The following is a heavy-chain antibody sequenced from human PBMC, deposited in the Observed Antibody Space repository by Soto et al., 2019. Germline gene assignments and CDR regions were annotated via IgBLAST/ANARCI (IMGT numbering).Heavy chain of an antibody. J-gene: IGHJ5*02. CDR2: INSRSSNI. V-gene: IGHV3-48*01. CDR3: ARDTMVRTMAFTP. CDR1: GFTFSSYS. Sequence: EVQLVESGGGLVQPGGSLRLSCAASGFTFSSYSMNWVRQTPGKGLEWVSYINSRSSNIHYADSVKGRFTISRDNAKNSLYLQMNSLRAEDTAVYYCARDTMVRTMAFTPWGQGTLVTVSS. D-gene: IGHD3-10*01.